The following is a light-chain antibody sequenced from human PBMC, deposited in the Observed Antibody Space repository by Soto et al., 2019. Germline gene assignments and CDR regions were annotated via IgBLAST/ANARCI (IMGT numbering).Light chain of an antibody. CDR2: GAS. Sequence: DIVLTQSPGTLSLSPGERATLSCRASQIISSTYLGWYQQKPGQAPRLLIYGASSRATGIPDRFSGSGSGTDFTLTISRLEPEDFAVYYCQQYGSSRLTFGGGTKVEIK. CDR3: QQYGSSRLT. CDR1: QIISSTY. J-gene: IGKJ4*01. V-gene: IGKV3-20*01.